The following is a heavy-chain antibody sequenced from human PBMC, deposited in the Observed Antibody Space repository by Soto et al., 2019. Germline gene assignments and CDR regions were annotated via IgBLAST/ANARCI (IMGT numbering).Heavy chain of an antibody. CDR3: ARDFGHGYYLDY. Sequence: EVQLVESGGGLVQPGGSLRLSCVASGFSFSNYNMNWVRQAPGKGLEWVSYITDSSDTVHYADSVRDRFTISRDNAESSLYLQMNSLRDEDTAVYFCARDFGHGYYLDYWGRGTLVTVSS. CDR2: ITDSSDTV. CDR1: GFSFSNYN. V-gene: IGHV3-48*02. D-gene: IGHD3-3*01. J-gene: IGHJ4*02.